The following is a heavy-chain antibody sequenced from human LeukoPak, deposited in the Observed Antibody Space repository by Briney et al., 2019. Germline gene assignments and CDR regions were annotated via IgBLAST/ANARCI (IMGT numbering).Heavy chain of an antibody. CDR2: IYSGGRT. CDR1: GFTVSSNY. CDR3: ARESGSYYGVTLDY. J-gene: IGHJ4*02. D-gene: IGHD1-26*01. V-gene: IGHV3-66*01. Sequence: GGSLRLSCAASGFTVSSNYMGWVRQAPGKGLEWVSVIYSGGRTEYADSVKGRFTISRDNSKNTLYLQMNSLRAEDTAVYYCARESGSYYGVTLDYWGQGTLVTVSS.